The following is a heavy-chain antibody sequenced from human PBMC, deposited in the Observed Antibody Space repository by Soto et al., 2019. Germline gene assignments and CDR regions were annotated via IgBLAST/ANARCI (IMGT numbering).Heavy chain of an antibody. J-gene: IGHJ4*02. CDR2: INHSGST. CDR3: ATSTRGLQYYFDY. D-gene: IGHD2-15*01. V-gene: IGHV4-34*01. Sequence: SETLSLTCAVYGGSFSGYYWSWIRQPPGKGLEWVGEINHSGSTNYNPSLKSRVTISVGTSKNQFSLKLSSVTAADTAVYYCATSTRGLQYYFDYWGQGTLVTVSS. CDR1: GGSFSGYY.